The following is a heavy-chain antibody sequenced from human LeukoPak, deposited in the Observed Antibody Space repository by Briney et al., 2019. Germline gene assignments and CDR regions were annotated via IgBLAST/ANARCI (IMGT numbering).Heavy chain of an antibody. V-gene: IGHV4-59*08. Sequence: SETLSLTCTVSDGSISNYYWSWIRQPPGKGLEWIGYIYYSGSTNYNPSLKSRVTISIDTPKNQVSLKLNYVTAADTAVYYCTRHLGGDWYTLDYWGQGTLVTVSS. CDR3: TRHLGGDWYTLDY. J-gene: IGHJ4*02. CDR1: DGSISNYY. D-gene: IGHD6-19*01. CDR2: IYYSGST.